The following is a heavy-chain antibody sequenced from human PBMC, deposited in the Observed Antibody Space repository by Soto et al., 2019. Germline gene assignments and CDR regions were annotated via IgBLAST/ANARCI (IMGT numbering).Heavy chain of an antibody. CDR2: MYNTGST. V-gene: IGHV4-59*01. Sequence: PSETLPLTCTVSGGSISGDYWSWIRQPPGKGLEWIGYMYNTGSTVYNPSFKSRVTISVDTSKNQFSLKLNSVTAADTAVYYCARDLWGYCGTDCYPLDIWGQGTTVT. CDR1: GGSISGDY. D-gene: IGHD2-21*02. J-gene: IGHJ6*02. CDR3: ARDLWGYCGTDCYPLDI.